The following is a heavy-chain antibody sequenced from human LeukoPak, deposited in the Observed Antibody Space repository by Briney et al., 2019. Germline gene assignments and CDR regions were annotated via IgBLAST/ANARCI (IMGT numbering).Heavy chain of an antibody. V-gene: IGHV1-69*01. J-gene: IGHJ4*02. D-gene: IGHD6-13*01. CDR2: IIPIFGTA. CDR3: ARFQSSSWRIDY. Sequence: SVKVSCKASGGTFSSYAISWVRQAPGQGLEWMGGIIPIFGTANYAQKFQGRVTITADESTSTAYMELRSLRSDDTAVYYCARFQSSSWRIDYWGQGTLVTVSS. CDR1: GGTFSSYA.